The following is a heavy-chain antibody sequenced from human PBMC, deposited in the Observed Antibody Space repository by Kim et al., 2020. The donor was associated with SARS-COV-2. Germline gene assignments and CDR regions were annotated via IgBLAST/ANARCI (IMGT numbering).Heavy chain of an antibody. J-gene: IGHJ4*02. Sequence: VKGRFTISRDNSKNTLYLQMNSLRAEDTAVYYCAKEGGYYYDSSGYYNDYWGQGTLVTVSS. CDR3: AKEGGYYYDSSGYYNDY. D-gene: IGHD3-22*01. V-gene: IGHV3-30*02.